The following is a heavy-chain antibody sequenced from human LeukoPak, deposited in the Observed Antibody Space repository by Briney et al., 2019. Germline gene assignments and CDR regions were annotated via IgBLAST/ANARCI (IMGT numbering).Heavy chain of an antibody. J-gene: IGHJ5*02. D-gene: IGHD2-8*01. CDR1: GYTFTGYY. CDR2: INPNSGGT. V-gene: IGHV1-2*06. Sequence: ASVKVSCKASGYTFTGYYMHWVRQAPGQGLEWMGRINPNSGGTNYAQKFQGRVTMTRDTSISTAYMELSRLRSDDTAVYYGARLVGAGLLLGYCTNGVCSDTGWFDPWGQGTLVTVSS. CDR3: ARLVGAGLLLGYCTNGVCSDTGWFDP.